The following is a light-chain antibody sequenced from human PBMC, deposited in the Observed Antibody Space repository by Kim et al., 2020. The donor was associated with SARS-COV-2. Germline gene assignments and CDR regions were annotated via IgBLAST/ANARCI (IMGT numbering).Light chain of an antibody. Sequence: DIQMTQSPSSLSASIGDRVTISCRASQGISNFLAWYQQRPGKVPKLLIDAASTLQSGVPSRFSGSGSGTDFTLNISTLQPEDVATYYCQKYNSVPQPFGQGTKVDIK. J-gene: IGKJ1*01. CDR3: QKYNSVPQP. CDR2: AAS. CDR1: QGISNF. V-gene: IGKV1-27*01.